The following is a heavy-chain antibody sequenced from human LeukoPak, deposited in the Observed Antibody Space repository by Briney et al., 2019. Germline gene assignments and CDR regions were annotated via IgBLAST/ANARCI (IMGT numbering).Heavy chain of an antibody. J-gene: IGHJ6*02. V-gene: IGHV1-69*04. CDR2: IIPILGLA. CDR3: ARDIYYYDSSGYYYRRYYYGMDV. Sequence: SVKVSCKAAGGSFSRYNINWVRQAPGQGLEWMGRIIPILGLAHYAQKVQGRVTITADKSTSTAYMELSSLRSEDTALYYCARDIYYYDSSGYYYRRYYYGMDVWGQGTTVTVSS. CDR1: GGSFSRYN. D-gene: IGHD3-22*01.